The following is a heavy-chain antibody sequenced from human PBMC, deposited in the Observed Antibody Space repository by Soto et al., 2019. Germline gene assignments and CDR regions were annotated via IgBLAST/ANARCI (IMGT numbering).Heavy chain of an antibody. CDR2: IYQSGKT. J-gene: IGHJ4*02. V-gene: IGHV4-4*02. CDR3: ARLTSQGPRFDS. D-gene: IGHD7-27*01. Sequence: PSETLSLTCTVSCGSVSTSDWWAWVRQPPGKGLQWIGEIYQSGKTNYNPSLRSQVTISVDRSKNEFSLKLSYLTAADTAVYYCARLTSQGPRFDSWGQGSLVTVSS. CDR1: CGSVSTSDW.